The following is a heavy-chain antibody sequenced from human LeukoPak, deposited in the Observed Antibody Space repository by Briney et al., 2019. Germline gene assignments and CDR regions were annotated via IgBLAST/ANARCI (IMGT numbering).Heavy chain of an antibody. CDR2: FVPEDGET. CDR3: ATQIHCSSTSCYWSWFDP. Sequence: GASVKVSCKVSGYTLTELSMHWVRQVPGKGLEWMGGFVPEDGETIYAQKFQGRVTMTEDTSTDTAYMELSSLRSEDTAVYYCATQIHCSSTSCYWSWFDPWGQGTLVTVSS. CDR1: GYTLTELS. J-gene: IGHJ5*02. D-gene: IGHD2-2*01. V-gene: IGHV1-24*01.